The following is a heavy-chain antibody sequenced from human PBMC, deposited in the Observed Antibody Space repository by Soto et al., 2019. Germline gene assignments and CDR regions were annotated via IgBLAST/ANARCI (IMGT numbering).Heavy chain of an antibody. J-gene: IGHJ6*02. Sequence: SVKVSCKASGGTFSSYTISWVRQAPGQGLEWMGRIIPILGIANYAQKYQGRVTITADKSTSTAYMELSSLRSEDTAVYYCASDLEFVVLVAADNVDYYYYGMDVWGQGTTVTVS. CDR1: GGTFSSYT. V-gene: IGHV1-69*02. CDR3: ASDLEFVVLVAADNVDYYYYGMDV. D-gene: IGHD2-2*01. CDR2: IIPILGIA.